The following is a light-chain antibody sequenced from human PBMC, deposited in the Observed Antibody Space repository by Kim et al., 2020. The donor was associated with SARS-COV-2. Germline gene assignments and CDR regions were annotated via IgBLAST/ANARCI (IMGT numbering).Light chain of an antibody. J-gene: IGLJ3*02. V-gene: IGLV2-11*01. CDR3: CSYAGSYE. CDR1: SGDVGGYNY. CDR2: DVS. Sequence: PVQAVTTSRPGTSGDVGGYNYFSWYQQHPGKAPKLMIYDVSKRPSGVPARFSGSKSGNTASLTISGLQAEDEAVYYCCSYAGSYEFGGGTQLTVL.